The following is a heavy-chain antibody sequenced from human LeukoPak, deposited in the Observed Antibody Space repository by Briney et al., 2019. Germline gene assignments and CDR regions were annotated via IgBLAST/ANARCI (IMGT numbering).Heavy chain of an antibody. Sequence: GGSLRLSCAASGFTVSSNYMSWVRQAPGKGLEWVSVIYSGGSTYYADSVKGRFTTSRDNSKNTLYLQMNSLRAEDTAVYYCAREKYPYGMDVWGQGTTVTVSS. D-gene: IGHD2-2*01. CDR2: IYSGGST. CDR1: GFTVSSNY. CDR3: AREKYPYGMDV. J-gene: IGHJ6*02. V-gene: IGHV3-66*01.